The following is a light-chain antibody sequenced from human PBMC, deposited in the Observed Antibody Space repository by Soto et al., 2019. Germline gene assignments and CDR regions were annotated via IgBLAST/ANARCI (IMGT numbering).Light chain of an antibody. V-gene: IGKV3-20*01. CDR2: GAS. Sequence: MVLTQSPGTLSLNPGERATLSCRASQSVSSNYLAWYQQKPGQAPRLLIHGASNRATGIPDRFSGSGSGTDFTLSISRLEPEDFAVYYCQQYAKSPITFGQGTRLEIK. CDR1: QSVSSNY. CDR3: QQYAKSPIT. J-gene: IGKJ5*01.